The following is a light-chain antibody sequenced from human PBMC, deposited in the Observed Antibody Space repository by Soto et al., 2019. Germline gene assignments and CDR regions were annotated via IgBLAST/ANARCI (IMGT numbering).Light chain of an antibody. CDR1: QSVRNN. V-gene: IGKV3-15*01. J-gene: IGKJ1*01. CDR3: QQYNNWPPWT. CDR2: GAS. Sequence: ETVMTQSPATLSVSPGERATLSCRTSQSVRNNLAWYQQRPGQAPRLLIYGASTRATGVPARFSGSGSGTDFTLTINSLQSEDFAVYFCQQYNNWPPWTFGQGTKVDIK.